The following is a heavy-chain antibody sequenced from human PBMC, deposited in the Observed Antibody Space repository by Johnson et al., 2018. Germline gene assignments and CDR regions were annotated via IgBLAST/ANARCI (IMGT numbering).Heavy chain of an antibody. J-gene: IGHJ1*01. CDR1: GFTFDDYA. CDR2: ISWNSGSM. Sequence: VQLVQSGGGLVQPGRSLRLSCAASGFTFDDYAMHWVRQAPGKGLEWVSGISWNSGSMGYADSVKGRFTISRDNAKNSLYLQMNSLRAEDTAVYYCSRDWLGGFDSSGYYPEYFQHWGQGTLVTVSS. V-gene: IGHV3-9*01. CDR3: SRDWLGGFDSSGYYPEYFQH. D-gene: IGHD3-22*01.